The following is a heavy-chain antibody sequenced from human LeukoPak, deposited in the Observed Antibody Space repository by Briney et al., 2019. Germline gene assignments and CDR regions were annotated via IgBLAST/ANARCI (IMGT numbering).Heavy chain of an antibody. CDR2: ISAYNGNT. Sequence: ASVKVSCKASGYTFTSYGISWVRQAPGQGLEWMGWISAYNGNTNYAQKLQGRVTMTIDTSTSTAYMELRSLRSDDTAVYYCAREVTASGWSRYPDYWGQGTLVTVSS. J-gene: IGHJ4*02. V-gene: IGHV1-18*01. D-gene: IGHD6-19*01. CDR1: GYTFTSYG. CDR3: AREVTASGWSRYPDY.